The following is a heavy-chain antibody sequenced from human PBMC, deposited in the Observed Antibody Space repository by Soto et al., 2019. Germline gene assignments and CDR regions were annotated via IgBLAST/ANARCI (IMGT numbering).Heavy chain of an antibody. J-gene: IGHJ3*02. D-gene: IGHD4-4*01. V-gene: IGHV1-69*13. CDR1: GGTFSSYA. CDR3: ARRLHDAFDI. Sequence: SVKVSCKASGGTFSSYANSWVRQAPGQGLEWMGGIIPIFGTANYAQKFQGRVTITADESTSTAYMELSSLRSEDTAVYYCARRLHDAFDIWGQGTTVTVSS. CDR2: IIPIFGTA.